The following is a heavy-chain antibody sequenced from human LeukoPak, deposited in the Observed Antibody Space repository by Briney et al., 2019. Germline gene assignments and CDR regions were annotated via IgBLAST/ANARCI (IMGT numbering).Heavy chain of an antibody. Sequence: ASVKVSFKASGYTFTSYGITWVRQAPGQGLEWMGWISAYNGNTNSAQKLQGRVTMTTDTSTSTAYMELRSLRSDDTAVYYCARGGFGNDAFDIWGQGTMFTLSS. CDR2: ISAYNGNT. D-gene: IGHD3-10*01. J-gene: IGHJ3*02. V-gene: IGHV1-18*01. CDR1: GYTFTSYG. CDR3: ARGGFGNDAFDI.